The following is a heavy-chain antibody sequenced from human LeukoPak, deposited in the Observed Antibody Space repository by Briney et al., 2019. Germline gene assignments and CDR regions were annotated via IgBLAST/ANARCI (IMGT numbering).Heavy chain of an antibody. CDR1: GGSISSHY. V-gene: IGHV4-59*11. Sequence: SETLSLTCTVSGGSISSHYWSWIRQPPGKGLEWIGYIYYSGSTNYNPSLKSRVTISVDTSKNQFSLKLSSVTAADSAVYYCARAGYSGYDFDYWGQGTLVTVSS. CDR3: ARAGYSGYDFDY. J-gene: IGHJ4*02. CDR2: IYYSGST. D-gene: IGHD5-12*01.